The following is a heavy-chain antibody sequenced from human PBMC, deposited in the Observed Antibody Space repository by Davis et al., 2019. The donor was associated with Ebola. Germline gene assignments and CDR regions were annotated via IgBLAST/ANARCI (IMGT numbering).Heavy chain of an antibody. D-gene: IGHD6-19*01. CDR2: ISAYNGNT. CDR1: GYTFTSYA. V-gene: IGHV1-18*01. Sequence: AASVKVSCKASGYTFTSYAISWVRQAPGQGLEWMGWISAYNGNTNYAQKLQGRVTMTTDTSTSTAYMELRSLRSDDTAVYYCARESSYSSGWSSFWFDPWGQGTLVTVSS. CDR3: ARESSYSSGWSSFWFDP. J-gene: IGHJ5*02.